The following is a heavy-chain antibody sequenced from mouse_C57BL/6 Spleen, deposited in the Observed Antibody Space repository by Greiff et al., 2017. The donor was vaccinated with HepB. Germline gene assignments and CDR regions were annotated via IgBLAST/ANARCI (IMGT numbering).Heavy chain of an antibody. D-gene: IGHD2-3*01. CDR3: ARDGYYGGAMDY. J-gene: IGHJ4*01. CDR1: GFTFSDYG. Sequence: EVKVVESGGGLVKPGGSLKLSCAASGFTFSDYGMHWVRQAPEKGLEWVAYISSGSSTIYYADTVKGRFTISRDNAKNTLFLHMTSLRSEDTAMYYCARDGYYGGAMDYWGQGTSVTVSS. CDR2: ISSGSSTI. V-gene: IGHV5-17*01.